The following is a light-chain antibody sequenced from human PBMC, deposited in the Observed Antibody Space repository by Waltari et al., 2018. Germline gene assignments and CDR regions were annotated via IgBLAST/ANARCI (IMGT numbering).Light chain of an antibody. J-gene: IGKJ2*01. CDR3: QQHHNSPYT. Sequence: DIQMTQSPSTLSASVGDSVSISCRTSQDINNWLAWYQQKPGQAPHLLIYRASVLETGVPSRFSGSGSGTEFTPTISGLQPDDFATYYCQQHHNSPYTFGQGTKLDI. CDR1: QDINNW. V-gene: IGKV1-5*03. CDR2: RAS.